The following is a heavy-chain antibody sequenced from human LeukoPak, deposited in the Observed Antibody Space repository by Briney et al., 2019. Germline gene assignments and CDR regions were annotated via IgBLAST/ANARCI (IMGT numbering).Heavy chain of an antibody. CDR1: GYTFTGYH. CDR3: ARGDGGWSDY. V-gene: IGHV1-2*02. D-gene: IGHD6-19*01. J-gene: IGHJ4*02. CDR2: INPNSGDT. Sequence: ASVKVSCKASGYTFTGYHMHWVRQAPGQGLEWMGWINPNSGDTNYAQKFQGRVTMTSDTSTTTAYMELRRLRSDDAAVYYCARGDGGWSDYWGQGTLVTVSS.